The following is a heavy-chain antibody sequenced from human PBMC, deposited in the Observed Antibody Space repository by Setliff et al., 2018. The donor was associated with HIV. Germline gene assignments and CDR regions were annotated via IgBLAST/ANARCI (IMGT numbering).Heavy chain of an antibody. J-gene: IGHJ4*02. Sequence: SETLSLTCTVSAASIRSHYWTWIRQSAGKGLEWIGEINHSGSTNYNPSLKSRVTILVDTSKNQFSLKLSSVTAADTAVNYCARAASYYDSSGYWAPPKYFDYWGQGTLVTVSS. D-gene: IGHD3-22*01. V-gene: IGHV4-34*01. CDR1: AASIRSHY. CDR3: ARAASYYDSSGYWAPPKYFDY. CDR2: INHSGST.